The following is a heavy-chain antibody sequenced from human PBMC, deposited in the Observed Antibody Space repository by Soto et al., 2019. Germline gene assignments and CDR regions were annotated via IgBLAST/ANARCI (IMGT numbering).Heavy chain of an antibody. D-gene: IGHD3-10*01. Sequence: QVQLQESGPGLVKPSETMSLTCTISGDSSNNYFWNWIRQTPGKGLEWIGYISYSGSTSYNPSLQSRVTISSDTSKNHFSLKLSSVTAADTAVYYCARARQRDSGRGLDVWGQGTTGTVSS. CDR3: ARARQRDSGRGLDV. J-gene: IGHJ6*02. CDR2: ISYSGST. CDR1: GDSSNNYF. V-gene: IGHV4-59*01.